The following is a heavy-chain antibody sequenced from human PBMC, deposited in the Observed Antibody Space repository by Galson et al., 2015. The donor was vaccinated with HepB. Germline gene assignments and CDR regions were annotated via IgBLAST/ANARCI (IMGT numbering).Heavy chain of an antibody. CDR3: ARSVAGSFDN. CDR2: ITSDTRTI. CDR1: GFTVNIYS. V-gene: IGHV3-48*02. J-gene: IGHJ4*02. Sequence: SLRLSCAASGFTVNIYSMNWVRQAPGKGLEWVSYITSDTRTIKYADSVRGRFTISRVNAKNSLYLQMNSLTDDDTAVYYCARSVAGSFDNWGQGTLVTVSS. D-gene: IGHD6-19*01.